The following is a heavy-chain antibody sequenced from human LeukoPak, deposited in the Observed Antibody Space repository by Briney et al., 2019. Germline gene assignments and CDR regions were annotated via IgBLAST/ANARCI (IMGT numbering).Heavy chain of an antibody. D-gene: IGHD2/OR15-2a*01. J-gene: IGHJ4*02. Sequence: GASVKVSCKASGYTFTSYGLTWVRQAPGQGLEWMGWISVYNGNTNYAQNLQGRVTMTTDTSTSTAYMELRSLRSDDTAVYYCARVIGEGLSYYFDYWGQGTLVTVSS. CDR3: ARVIGEGLSYYFDY. CDR1: GYTFTSYG. CDR2: ISVYNGNT. V-gene: IGHV1-18*01.